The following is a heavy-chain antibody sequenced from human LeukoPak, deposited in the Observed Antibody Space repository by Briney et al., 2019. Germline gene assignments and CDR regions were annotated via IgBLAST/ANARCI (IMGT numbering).Heavy chain of an antibody. D-gene: IGHD2-2*02. CDR2: ISGSGGTT. CDR1: GFTFTSYA. CDR3: AKDRGYCSSTTCYNSLDI. V-gene: IGHV3-23*01. Sequence: GGSLRLSCAASGFTFTSYAVSWVRHAPGKGLEWVSAISGSGGTTYYADSVKGRFTISRDNSKNTLYLQMNSLRAEDTAVYYCAKDRGYCSSTTCYNSLDIWGQGTMVTVSS. J-gene: IGHJ3*02.